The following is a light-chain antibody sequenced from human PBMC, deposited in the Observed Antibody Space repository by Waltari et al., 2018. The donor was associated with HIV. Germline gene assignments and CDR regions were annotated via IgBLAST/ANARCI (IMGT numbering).Light chain of an antibody. J-gene: IGLJ2*01. CDR2: DLN. CDR3: CSYAGSYTLI. CDR1: NSDVGLYKY. V-gene: IGLV2-11*01. Sequence: QSALTQPRSVSGSPGQSVTISCTGTNSDVGLYKYVSWYQQHPGNVPKLLIYDLNARPSGVPDRFSGAKSGTTASLTSSGLQAEDEAFYYCCSYAGSYTLIFGGGTKLTVL.